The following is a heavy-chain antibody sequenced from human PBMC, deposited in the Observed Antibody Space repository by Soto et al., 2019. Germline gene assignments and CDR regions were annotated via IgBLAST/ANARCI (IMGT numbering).Heavy chain of an antibody. CDR2: INPNSGGT. CDR1: GYTFTGYY. CDR3: AGVSEKYYYYGMDV. V-gene: IGHV1-2*04. Sequence: GASVKVSCKASGYTFTGYYMHWVRQAPGQGLEWMGWINPNSGGTNYAQKFQGWVTMTRDTSISTAYMELSRLRSDDTAVYYCAGVSEKYYYYGMDVWGQGTTVPVSS. J-gene: IGHJ6*02. D-gene: IGHD2-8*01.